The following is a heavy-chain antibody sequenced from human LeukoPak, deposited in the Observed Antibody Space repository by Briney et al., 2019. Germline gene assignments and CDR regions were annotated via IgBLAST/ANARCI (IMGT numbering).Heavy chain of an antibody. D-gene: IGHD2-2*01. CDR1: GFAFSSSS. CDR3: TRDDPSSWYDYFFDY. J-gene: IGHJ4*02. CDR2: ISGAGGSS. V-gene: IGHV3-23*01. Sequence: LPGGSLRLSCATSGFAFSSSSMGWVRQARGKGLEWVSTISGAGGSSWYAESVKGRFTISRDTSMNSLSLQMSSLRVEDTAIYYCTRDDPSSWYDYFFDYWGQGTLVTVSS.